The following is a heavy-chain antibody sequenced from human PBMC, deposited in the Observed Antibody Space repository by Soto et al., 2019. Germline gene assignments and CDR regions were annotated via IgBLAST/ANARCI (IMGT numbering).Heavy chain of an antibody. CDR2: TYYRSKWYN. CDR1: GDSVSSNSAS. J-gene: IGHJ5*02. V-gene: IGHV6-1*01. D-gene: IGHD2-8*01. Sequence: QVQLQQSGPGLVQASQTLSLTCAISGDSVSSNSASWNWIRQSPSRGLEWLGRTYYRSKWYNESTVSCQGRRAIHPDTSKTHFSLHLTSVTPEDTAVYFCARATHGAHWFDPWGQGTLVTVSS. CDR3: ARATHGAHWFDP.